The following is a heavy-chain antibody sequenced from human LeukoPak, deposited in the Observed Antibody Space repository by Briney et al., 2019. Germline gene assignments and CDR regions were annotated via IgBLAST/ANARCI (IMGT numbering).Heavy chain of an antibody. Sequence: PSETLSLTCTVSGGSISSHYWSWIRQPPGKGLEWIGYIYYSGSTNYNPSLRSRVTISVATSKNQFSLKLSSVTAADTAVYYCARASAYSGSYYGRFDYWGQGTLVTVSS. CDR1: GGSISSHY. V-gene: IGHV4-59*11. CDR3: ARASAYSGSYYGRFDY. J-gene: IGHJ4*02. CDR2: IYYSGST. D-gene: IGHD1-26*01.